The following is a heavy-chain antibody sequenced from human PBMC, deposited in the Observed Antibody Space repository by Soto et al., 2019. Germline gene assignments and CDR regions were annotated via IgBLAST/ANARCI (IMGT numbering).Heavy chain of an antibody. Sequence: GGFLRLPYGASGFTFSSYSMSWVRQAPGKGLEWVSSISSSSSYIYYADSVKGRFTISRDNAKNSLYLQMNSLRAEDTAVYYCARKMAAAIDAFDIWGQGTMVTVSS. V-gene: IGHV3-21*01. CDR3: ARKMAAAIDAFDI. CDR2: ISSSSSYI. CDR1: GFTFSSYS. J-gene: IGHJ3*02. D-gene: IGHD6-13*01.